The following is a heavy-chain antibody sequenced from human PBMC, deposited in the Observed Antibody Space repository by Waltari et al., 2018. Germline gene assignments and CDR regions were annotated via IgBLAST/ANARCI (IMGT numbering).Heavy chain of an antibody. D-gene: IGHD6-6*01. CDR2: INHSGST. J-gene: IGHJ6*02. CDR1: GGSFSGYY. V-gene: IGHV4-34*01. Sequence: QVQLQQWGAGLLKPSETLSLTCAVYGGSFSGYYWNWIRQPPGKGLGWIGEINHSGSTNYNPSLNSRVTISVDTSKNQFSLKLSSVTAADTAVYYCASSVAARPKRGYYYYGMDVWGQGTTVTVSS. CDR3: ASSVAARPKRGYYYYGMDV.